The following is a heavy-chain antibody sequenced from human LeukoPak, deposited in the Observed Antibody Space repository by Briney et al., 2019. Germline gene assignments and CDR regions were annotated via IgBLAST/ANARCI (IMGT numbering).Heavy chain of an antibody. J-gene: IGHJ4*03. D-gene: IGHD3-3*01. CDR1: GITFSSYG. CDR2: ISYDGSNK. Sequence: GGSLRLSCGASGITFSSYGMHWVRQAPGKGLEWVAVISYDGSNKYYADSVKGRFTISRDNSKNTLYLQMNSLRAEDTAVYYCAKDHDFWSGYYTGGYFDYWGQGTLVTVSS. V-gene: IGHV3-30*18. CDR3: AKDHDFWSGYYTGGYFDY.